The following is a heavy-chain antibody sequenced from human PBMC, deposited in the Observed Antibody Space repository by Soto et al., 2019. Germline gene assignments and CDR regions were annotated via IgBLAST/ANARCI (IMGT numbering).Heavy chain of an antibody. D-gene: IGHD3-10*01. CDR2: IYYSGST. Sequence: QVQLQESGPGLVKPSQTLSLTCTVSGGSISSGGYYWSWIRQHPGKGLEWIGSIYYSGSTYYNPSPKSRVTISGDPSKDPFSPELSSVTAGDTARFYRAGGVLHWGQGTLVTVSS. V-gene: IGHV4-31*03. CDR1: GGSISSGGYY. CDR3: AGGVLH. J-gene: IGHJ4*02.